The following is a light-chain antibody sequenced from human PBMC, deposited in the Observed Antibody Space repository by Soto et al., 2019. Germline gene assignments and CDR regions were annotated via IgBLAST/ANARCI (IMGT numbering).Light chain of an antibody. V-gene: IGKV1-5*03. CDR3: QQYNSS. CDR2: KAS. J-gene: IGKJ4*01. Sequence: DIPMTQSPSTLSASVGDRVTITCRASQSISNWLAWYQQKPGKAPKLLIYKASSLESGVPSRFSGSGSGTDFTLTISSLQPDDFATYYCQQYNSSFGGGTKVEIK. CDR1: QSISNW.